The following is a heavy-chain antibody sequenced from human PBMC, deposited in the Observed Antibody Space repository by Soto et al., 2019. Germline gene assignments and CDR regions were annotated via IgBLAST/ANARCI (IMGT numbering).Heavy chain of an antibody. V-gene: IGHV1-69*18. CDR2: ITLNFGTP. Sequence: QVQLVQSGAEVKKPGSSVKVSCKSSGGPFSSYGINWVRQAPGQGPEWMGMITLNFGTPQYAQKFQARVTITADESTSTVYMELSSLRSEDTAVYYCARDGRSSSYDYWGQGTLVTVSS. D-gene: IGHD6-13*01. CDR1: GGPFSSYG. CDR3: ARDGRSSSYDY. J-gene: IGHJ4*02.